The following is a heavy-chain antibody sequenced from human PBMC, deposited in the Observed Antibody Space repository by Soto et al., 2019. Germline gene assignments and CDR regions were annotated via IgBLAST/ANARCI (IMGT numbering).Heavy chain of an antibody. V-gene: IGHV3-30*03. D-gene: IGHD2-8*01. CDR1: GFTFSNYG. Sequence: QVQLVESGGGVVQPGRSLRLSCATSGFTFSNYGMNWIRQAPGKGLEWVAFISYDGSNIHFPDSVKGRFTISRDNPKNTLHLQMNSLRADATAVYYCATTEFCTNGSSYPGVFDYWGQGTLVTVSS. J-gene: IGHJ4*02. CDR2: ISYDGSNI. CDR3: ATTEFCTNGSSYPGVFDY.